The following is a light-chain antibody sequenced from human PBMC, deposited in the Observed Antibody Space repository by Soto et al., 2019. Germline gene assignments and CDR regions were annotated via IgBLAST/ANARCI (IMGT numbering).Light chain of an antibody. V-gene: IGLV2-14*01. CDR1: SSDVGGYKY. J-gene: IGLJ1*01. Sequence: QSALTQPASVSGSPGQSIAISCTGTSSDVGGYKYVSWYQQHPGKAPKLMIYDVTKRPSGVSNRFSGSKSGNTASLTISGFQAEEEADYSCSSFAGSSTFYVFGPGTKVPVL. CDR3: SSFAGSSTFYV. CDR2: DVT.